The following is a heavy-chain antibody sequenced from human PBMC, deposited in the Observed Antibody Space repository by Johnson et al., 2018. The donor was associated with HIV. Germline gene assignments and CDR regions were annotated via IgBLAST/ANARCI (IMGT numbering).Heavy chain of an antibody. D-gene: IGHD3-22*01. CDR1: GFTVSSNY. Sequence: QVQLVESGGGLIQPGGSLRLSCAASGFTVSSNYMSWVRQAPGKGLEWVALISYDGTKTYYADSVKGRCPVSRDNAKDSLFLEMNSLRVEDTAFYYCARAMYDYESSGNYYGGFDIWGQGTMVSVFS. CDR3: ARAMYDYESSGNYYGGFDI. V-gene: IGHV3-30*03. CDR2: ISYDGTKT. J-gene: IGHJ3*02.